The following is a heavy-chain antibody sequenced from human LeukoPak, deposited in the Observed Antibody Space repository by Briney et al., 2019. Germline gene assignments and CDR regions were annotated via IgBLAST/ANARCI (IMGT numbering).Heavy chain of an antibody. CDR1: GFTFSDYS. J-gene: IGHJ5*02. CDR2: ISSSGSTI. D-gene: IGHD1-20*01. V-gene: IGHV3-11*04. CDR3: ARVLSGITGTNWFDP. Sequence: PGGSLRLSCAASGFTFSDYSMNWFRQAPGKGLEWLSYISSSGSTIYYADSVKGRFTISRDNAKNSLYLQMNSLRAEDTAVYYCARVLSGITGTNWFDPWGQGTLVTVSS.